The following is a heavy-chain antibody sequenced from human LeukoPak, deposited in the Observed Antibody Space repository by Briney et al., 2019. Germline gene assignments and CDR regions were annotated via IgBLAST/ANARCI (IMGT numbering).Heavy chain of an antibody. J-gene: IGHJ4*02. V-gene: IGHV4-59*01. CDR1: GGSISSYY. Sequence: SETLSLTCTVSGGSISSYYWSWIRQPPGKGLEWIGYIYYSGSTNYNPSLKSRVTMSVDTSKNQFSLKLSSVTAADTAVYYCAREVITFGGVIVWRYFDYWGQGTLVTVSS. D-gene: IGHD3-16*02. CDR3: AREVITFGGVIVWRYFDY. CDR2: IYYSGST.